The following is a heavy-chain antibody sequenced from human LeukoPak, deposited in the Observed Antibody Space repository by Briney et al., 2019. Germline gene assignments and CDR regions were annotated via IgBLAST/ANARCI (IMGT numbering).Heavy chain of an antibody. CDR2: IYSGGGT. CDR1: GLTFSSNY. Sequence: PGGSLRLSCAASGLTFSSNYMSWVRQAPGKGLEWVSIIYSGGGTYHADSVKGRFTISRDNSKNTLYLQMSSLRVEDTAVYYCARHSRGRSFFDYWGQGTLVTVAS. J-gene: IGHJ4*02. D-gene: IGHD6-19*01. V-gene: IGHV3-66*04. CDR3: ARHSRGRSFFDY.